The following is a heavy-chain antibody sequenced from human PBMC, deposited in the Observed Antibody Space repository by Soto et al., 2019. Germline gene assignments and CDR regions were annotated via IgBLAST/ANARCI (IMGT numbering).Heavy chain of an antibody. CDR1: GFTFSSYG. V-gene: IGHV3-30*18. Sequence: QVQLVESGGGVVQPGRSLRLSCAASGFTFSSYGMHWVRQAPGKGLEWVAVISYDGSSKYYADSVKGRFTISRDNSKNKLYLQMNSLRAEDTAVYYCAKDWDIVVVTAIRYGMDVWGQGTTVTVSS. J-gene: IGHJ6*02. D-gene: IGHD2-21*02. CDR2: ISYDGSSK. CDR3: AKDWDIVVVTAIRYGMDV.